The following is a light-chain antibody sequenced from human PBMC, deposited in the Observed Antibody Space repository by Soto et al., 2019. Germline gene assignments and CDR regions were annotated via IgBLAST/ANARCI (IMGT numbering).Light chain of an antibody. Sequence: QSALTQPASVSGSPGQSITISCTVTSRDVGGYNYVSWYQQHPGKAPKLMIYDVSNRPSGVSNRFSGSKSGNTASLTISGLQAEDEADYYCSSYTSSSTPVVFGGGTKLTVL. CDR2: DVS. CDR3: SSYTSSSTPVV. V-gene: IGLV2-14*01. CDR1: SRDVGGYNY. J-gene: IGLJ2*01.